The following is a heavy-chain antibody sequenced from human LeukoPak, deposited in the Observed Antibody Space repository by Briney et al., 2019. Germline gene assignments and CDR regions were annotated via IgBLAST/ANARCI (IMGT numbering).Heavy chain of an antibody. D-gene: IGHD6-19*01. CDR1: GFTFTSYA. Sequence: GGSLRLSCAASGFTFTSYAMSWVRQAPGKGLEWVSAISGSGGSTYYADSVKGRFTISRDNSKNTLYLQMNSLRAEDTAVYYCAKGDVAGPFFDYWGQGTLVTVSS. J-gene: IGHJ4*02. CDR3: AKGDVAGPFFDY. CDR2: ISGSGGST. V-gene: IGHV3-23*01.